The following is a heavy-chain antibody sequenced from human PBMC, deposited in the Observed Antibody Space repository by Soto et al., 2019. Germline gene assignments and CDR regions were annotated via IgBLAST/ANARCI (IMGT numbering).Heavy chain of an antibody. J-gene: IGHJ6*02. Sequence: SVKVSCKASGYTFTGYYMHWVRQAPGQGLEWIGWINPNSGGTNYAQKFQGRVTMTRDTSISTAYMELRRLRSDDKAVYYCARDPTRSSTRCYQDGMDVWGQGTTFTVSS. CDR3: ARDPTRSSTRCYQDGMDV. V-gene: IGHV1-2*02. D-gene: IGHD2-2*01. CDR1: GYTFTGYY. CDR2: INPNSGGT.